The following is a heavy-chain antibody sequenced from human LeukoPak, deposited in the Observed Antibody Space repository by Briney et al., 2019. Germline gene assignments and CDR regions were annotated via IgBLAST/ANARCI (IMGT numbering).Heavy chain of an antibody. D-gene: IGHD3/OR15-3a*01. Sequence: NPSETLSLTCTVSGGSISSYYWSWIRQPAGKGLEWIGRIYTSGSTNYNPSLKSRVTMSVDTSKNQFSLKLSSVTAADTAVYYCARFKFGLGGNWFDPWGQGTLVTVSS. V-gene: IGHV4-4*07. CDR2: IYTSGST. CDR3: ARFKFGLGGNWFDP. J-gene: IGHJ5*02. CDR1: GGSISSYY.